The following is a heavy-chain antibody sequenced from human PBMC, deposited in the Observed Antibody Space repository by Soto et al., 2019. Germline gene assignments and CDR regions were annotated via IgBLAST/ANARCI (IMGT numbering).Heavy chain of an antibody. Sequence: PGESLKISCKGSGYSFTSYWIGWVRQMPGKGLEWMGIIYPGDSDTRYSPSFQGQDTISADKSISTAYLQWSSLKASDTAMYYCARLLLTYYYYSSGPVDDWGQGTLVTVSS. CDR2: IYPGDSDT. D-gene: IGHD3-22*01. V-gene: IGHV5-51*01. CDR3: ARLLLTYYYYSSGPVDD. CDR1: GYSFTSYW. J-gene: IGHJ4*02.